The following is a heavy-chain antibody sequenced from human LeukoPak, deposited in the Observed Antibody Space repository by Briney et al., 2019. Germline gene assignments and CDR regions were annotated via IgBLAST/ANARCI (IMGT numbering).Heavy chain of an antibody. CDR1: GGSISSYY. D-gene: IGHD6-19*01. Sequence: KPSETLSLTCTVSGGSISSYYWSWIRQPAGKGLEWIGRIYTSGSTNYNPSLKSRVTMSVDTSKNQFSLKLSSVTAADTAVYYCARDLGGRVAGFGPPYYYYYMDVWGKGTTVTVSS. V-gene: IGHV4-4*07. J-gene: IGHJ6*03. CDR2: IYTSGST. CDR3: ARDLGGRVAGFGPPYYYYYMDV.